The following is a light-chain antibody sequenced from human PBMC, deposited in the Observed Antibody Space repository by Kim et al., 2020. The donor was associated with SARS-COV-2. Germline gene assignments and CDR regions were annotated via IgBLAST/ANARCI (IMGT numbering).Light chain of an antibody. J-gene: IGLJ3*02. CDR1: SLRNYY. CDR2: GQN. CDR3: NSRDRSGNHPWV. V-gene: IGLV3-19*01. Sequence: SSELTQDPAVSVALGQTVRITCQGDSLRNYYASWYQQKPGQAPVLVIYGQNNRPSGIPDRFSGSSSGNTASLTITGAQAEDEADYYCNSRDRSGNHPWVFGGGTQLTVL.